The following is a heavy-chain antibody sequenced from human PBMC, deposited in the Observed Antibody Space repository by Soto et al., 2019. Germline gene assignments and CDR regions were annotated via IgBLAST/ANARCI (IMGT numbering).Heavy chain of an antibody. CDR3: AREPDTCCDS. CDR1: GGTFSSYT. D-gene: IGHD2-21*01. J-gene: IGHJ4*02. CDR2: IIPSLGIA. V-gene: IGHV1-69*08. Sequence: QVQLVKSGAEVKKPGSSVKVSCKASGGTFSSYTISWVRQAPGQGLEWMGRIIPSLGIANYAQKFQGRVKITADKSTRTADMELSSLRSEDTAVYYCAREPDTCCDSWGQGTLVTVST.